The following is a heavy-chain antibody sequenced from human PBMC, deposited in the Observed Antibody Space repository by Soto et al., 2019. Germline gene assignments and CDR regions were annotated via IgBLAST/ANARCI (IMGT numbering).Heavy chain of an antibody. Sequence: GASVKVCCKASGGTFSSYAISWVRQAPGQGLEWMGGIIPIFGTANYAQKFQGRVTITADESTNTAYMELSSLRSEDTAVYYCAIALDIVVVVAAPGFDPWGQGTLVTVSS. J-gene: IGHJ5*02. CDR1: GGTFSSYA. CDR3: AIALDIVVVVAAPGFDP. V-gene: IGHV1-69*13. D-gene: IGHD2-15*01. CDR2: IIPIFGTA.